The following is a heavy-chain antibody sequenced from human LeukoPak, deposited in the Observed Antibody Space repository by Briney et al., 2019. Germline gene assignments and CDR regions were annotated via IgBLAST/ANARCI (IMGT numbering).Heavy chain of an antibody. D-gene: IGHD1-26*01. CDR3: AKVGRWELLHAFDI. V-gene: IGHV3-23*01. CDR2: ISGSGGST. CDR1: GFTFSAYA. J-gene: IGHJ3*02. Sequence: PGGFLRLSCAASGFTFSAYALTWVRQAPGKGREWVSAISGSGGSTYYADSVKGRFTISRDNSKNTLYLQMNSLRAEDTAVYYCAKVGRWELLHAFDIWGQGTMVTVSS.